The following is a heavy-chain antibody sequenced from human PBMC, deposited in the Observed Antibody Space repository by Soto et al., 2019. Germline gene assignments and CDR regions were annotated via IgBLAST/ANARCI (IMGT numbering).Heavy chain of an antibody. CDR2: INSGGSVI. V-gene: IGHV3-48*04. J-gene: IGHJ4*02. Sequence: EVQLVESGGGLVQPGGSLRLSCAASGFTFTSFGMTWVRQAPGRGLEWVSHINSGGSVILYADSVKGRVTISRDNSKNSLYLGMNSLRADDTAVYFCARDEDGTYEFDYWGQGTLVTVSS. CDR1: GFTFTSFG. CDR3: ARDEDGTYEFDY. D-gene: IGHD3-22*01.